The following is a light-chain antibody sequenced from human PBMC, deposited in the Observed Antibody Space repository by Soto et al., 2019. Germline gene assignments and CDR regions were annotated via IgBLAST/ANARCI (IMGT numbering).Light chain of an antibody. J-gene: IGKJ1*01. CDR1: QATRDD. CDR3: LQDNNYPWT. V-gene: IGKV1-6*01. CDR2: GAS. Sequence: ASQMTQSPSYLSAYVGDRVTITCRASQATRDDLGWYQQKPGKAPKLLIYGASSLHDGVPSRFSGSGSGTDFTLTISSLQPEDFATYYCLQDNNYPWTFGQGTKVEVK.